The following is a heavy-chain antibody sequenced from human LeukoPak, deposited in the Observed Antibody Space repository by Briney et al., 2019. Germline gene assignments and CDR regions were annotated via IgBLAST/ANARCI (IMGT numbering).Heavy chain of an antibody. D-gene: IGHD3-3*01. V-gene: IGHV3-23*01. CDR1: GFTFSSYA. CDR2: ISGSGSIT. CDR3: AKHTIFGVGAPGAFDI. Sequence: GSLRLSCAASGFTFSSYAMSWVRQAPGKGLEWVSAISGSGSITYYADSVKGRFTISRDNSKNTLYLQMNSLRAEDTAVYYCAKHTIFGVGAPGAFDIWGQGTMVTVSS. J-gene: IGHJ3*02.